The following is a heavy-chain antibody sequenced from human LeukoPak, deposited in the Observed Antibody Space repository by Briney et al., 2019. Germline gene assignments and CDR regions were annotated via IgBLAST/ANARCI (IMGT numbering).Heavy chain of an antibody. Sequence: PGGSLRLSCGASGFTFRDYGMHWVRQAPGKGLEWVSNIWFDGSNKYYAGSVKGRFSISRDNSKNTLYLQMNGLRPDDTAVYYCASTRTGISSYYFYYMDVWGKGTTVIVSS. J-gene: IGHJ6*03. V-gene: IGHV3-33*01. D-gene: IGHD3-10*01. CDR1: GFTFRDYG. CDR2: IWFDGSNK. CDR3: ASTRTGISSYYFYYMDV.